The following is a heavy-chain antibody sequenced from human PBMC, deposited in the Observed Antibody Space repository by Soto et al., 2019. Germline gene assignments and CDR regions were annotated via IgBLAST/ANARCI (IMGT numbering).Heavy chain of an antibody. Sequence: GGSLRLSCAASGFTFSNAWMSWVRQAPGKGLEWVGRIKSKNDGGTTDYAAPVKGRFTISTDDSKNTLYLQMISLKTEDTAVYYCTTEATGYSRGWQEEVYWGQGTLVTVSS. V-gene: IGHV3-15*01. CDR2: IKSKNDGGTT. D-gene: IGHD6-19*01. J-gene: IGHJ4*02. CDR3: TTEATGYSRGWQEEVY. CDR1: GFTFSNAW.